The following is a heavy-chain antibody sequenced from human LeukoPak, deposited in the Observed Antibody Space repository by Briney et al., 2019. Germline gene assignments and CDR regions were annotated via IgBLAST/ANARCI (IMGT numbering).Heavy chain of an antibody. J-gene: IGHJ4*02. V-gene: IGHV1-2*02. Sequence: ASVKVSCKASGYTFTGYYMHWVRQAPGQALEWMGWINPNSGGTNYAQKFQGRVTMTRDTSISTAYMELSRLRSDDTAVYYCARATYIYGGPDYWGQGTLVTVSS. CDR3: ARATYIYGGPDY. D-gene: IGHD4-23*01. CDR2: INPNSGGT. CDR1: GYTFTGYY.